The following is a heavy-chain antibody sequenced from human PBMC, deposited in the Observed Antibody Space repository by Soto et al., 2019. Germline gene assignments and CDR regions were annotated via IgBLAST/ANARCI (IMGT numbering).Heavy chain of an antibody. Sequence: ASVKVSCKASGYTFTSYGISWVRQAPGQGHEWMGWISAYNGNTNYAQKLQGRVTMTTDTSTSTAYMELRSLRSDDTAVYYCARDRRIAGENYYYGMDVWGQGTTVTVSS. CDR3: ARDRRIAGENYYYGMDV. J-gene: IGHJ6*02. CDR1: GYTFTSYG. D-gene: IGHD6-13*01. V-gene: IGHV1-18*01. CDR2: ISAYNGNT.